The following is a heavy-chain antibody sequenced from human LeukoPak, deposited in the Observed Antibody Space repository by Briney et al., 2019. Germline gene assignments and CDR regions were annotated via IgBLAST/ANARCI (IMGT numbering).Heavy chain of an antibody. CDR2: ISGRGGST. D-gene: IGHD2-2*01. V-gene: IGHV3-23*01. CDR1: GFTFSSYA. CDR3: AKGGPGYCSSTSCYHYYYYGMDV. Sequence: GGSLRLSCAASGFTFSSYAMSWVRQAPGKGLEWVSAISGRGGSTYYADSVKGRFTISRDNSKNTLYLQMNSLRAEDTAVYYCAKGGPGYCSSTSCYHYYYYGMDVWGKGTTVTVSS. J-gene: IGHJ6*04.